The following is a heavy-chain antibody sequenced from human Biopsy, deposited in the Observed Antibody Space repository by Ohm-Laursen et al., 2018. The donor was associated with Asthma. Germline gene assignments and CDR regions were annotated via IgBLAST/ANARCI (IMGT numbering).Heavy chain of an antibody. Sequence: CAASGFAVSRDHMFWVRQAPGKGLEWVSVIYSGGTSHTADSVRGRFTISRDYSKNTLYLQMHSLRAEDTAVYYCARGDSSNWSHYYFDYWGQGTLVTVSS. CDR3: ARGDSSNWSHYYFDY. CDR1: GFAVSRDH. J-gene: IGHJ4*02. V-gene: IGHV3-53*01. D-gene: IGHD3-22*01. CDR2: IYSGGTS.